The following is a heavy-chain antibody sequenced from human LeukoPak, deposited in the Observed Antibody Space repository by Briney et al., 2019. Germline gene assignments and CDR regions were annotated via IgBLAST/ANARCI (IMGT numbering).Heavy chain of an antibody. V-gene: IGHV4-38-2*02. CDR2: IYHSGST. CDR1: GYSISSGYY. Sequence: SETLSLTCTVSGYSISSGYYWGWIRQPPGKGLEWIGSIYHSGSTYYNPSLKSRVTISVDTSKNQFSLKLSSVTAADTAVYYCAREGDYGDYRAEYFQHWGQGTLVTVS. J-gene: IGHJ1*01. D-gene: IGHD4-17*01. CDR3: AREGDYGDYRAEYFQH.